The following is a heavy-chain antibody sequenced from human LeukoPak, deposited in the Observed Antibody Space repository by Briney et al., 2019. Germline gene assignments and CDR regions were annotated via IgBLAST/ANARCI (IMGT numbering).Heavy chain of an antibody. CDR3: ASASGGAATGFYFDL. D-gene: IGHD6-13*01. Sequence: GGSLRLSCAASGFTFSSYGMHWVRQAPGKGLEWVAFIRYDGSNKYYAESVRGRLTISRDNSNNTLNLQMSSLTSDDTAVYYCASASGGAATGFYFDLWGQGTLVTVSS. J-gene: IGHJ4*02. CDR1: GFTFSSYG. V-gene: IGHV3-30*02. CDR2: IRYDGSNK.